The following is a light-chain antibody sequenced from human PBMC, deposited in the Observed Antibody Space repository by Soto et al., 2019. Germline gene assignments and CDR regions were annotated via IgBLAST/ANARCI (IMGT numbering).Light chain of an antibody. CDR1: QSLNIW. CDR3: QQYKAYPYT. Sequence: DIEMTQSPSTLSASVGDRVTITCRATQSLNIWLAWYQQKPRKAPKLLISKASSLESGVPSRFSGSGSGTEFSLTISSLQPDDFAIYYCQQYKAYPYTFGQGTKLEMK. V-gene: IGKV1-5*03. CDR2: KAS. J-gene: IGKJ2*01.